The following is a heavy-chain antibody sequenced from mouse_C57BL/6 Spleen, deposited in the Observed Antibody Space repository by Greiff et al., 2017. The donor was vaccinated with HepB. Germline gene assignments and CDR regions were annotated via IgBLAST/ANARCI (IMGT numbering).Heavy chain of an antibody. V-gene: IGHV14-2*01. CDR1: GFNIKDYY. D-gene: IGHD1-1*01. J-gene: IGHJ4*01. Sequence: EVKLQESGAELVKPGASVKLSCTASGFNIKDYYMHWVKQRTEQGLEWIGRIDPEDGETKYAPKFQGKATITADTSSNTAYLQLSSLTSEDTAVYYCAITTVVAEDAMDYWGQGTSVTVSS. CDR3: AITTVVAEDAMDY. CDR2: IDPEDGET.